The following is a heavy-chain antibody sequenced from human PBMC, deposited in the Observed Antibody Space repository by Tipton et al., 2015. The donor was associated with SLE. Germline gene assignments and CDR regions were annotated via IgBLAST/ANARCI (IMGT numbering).Heavy chain of an antibody. Sequence: QLVQSGAEVRKPGESLKISCKGSGYSFTSYWIGWVRQMPGKGLEWMGIIFPGDSDIYPGDSDIRYSPSFQGQVTISVDKSISTAYLQWSSLEASDTAIYYCACGGSYYELSRWFDPWGQGTLVTVSS. V-gene: IGHV5-51*03. CDR3: ACGGSYYELSRWFDP. D-gene: IGHD1-26*01. CDR2: IFPGDSDIYPGDSDI. J-gene: IGHJ5*02. CDR1: GYSFTSYW.